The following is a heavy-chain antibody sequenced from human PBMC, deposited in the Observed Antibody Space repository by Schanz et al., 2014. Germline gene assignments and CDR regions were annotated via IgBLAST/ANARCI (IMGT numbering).Heavy chain of an antibody. CDR1: GYTFTAYY. CDR3: ARGSNITGATTTFEI. V-gene: IGHV1-2*02. J-gene: IGHJ3*02. D-gene: IGHD1-20*01. Sequence: QVQLVQSGAEVKKPGASVKVSCKTSGYTFTAYYMHWVRQAPGQGLEWMGWINPNSGGTTYAQKFQGRVTMTRDTSISTGYMELSRLTSDDTAVYYCARGSNITGATTTFEIWGQGTMVTVSS. CDR2: INPNSGGT.